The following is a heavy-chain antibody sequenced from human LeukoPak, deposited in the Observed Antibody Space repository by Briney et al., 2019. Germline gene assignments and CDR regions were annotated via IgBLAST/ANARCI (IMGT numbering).Heavy chain of an antibody. CDR1: GYTFTSCG. CDR3: ARAIAVAGYNDY. CDR2: ISAYNGNT. J-gene: IGHJ4*02. Sequence: ASVKVSCKASGYTFTSCGISLVRQAPGQGLEWMGWISAYNGNTNYAQKLQGRVTMTTDTSTSTAYMELRSLRSDDTAVYYCARAIAVAGYNDYWGQGTLVTVSS. V-gene: IGHV1-18*01. D-gene: IGHD6-19*01.